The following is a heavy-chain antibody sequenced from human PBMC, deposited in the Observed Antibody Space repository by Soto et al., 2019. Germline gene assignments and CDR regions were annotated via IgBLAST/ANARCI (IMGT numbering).Heavy chain of an antibody. CDR1: GYTFTSYD. J-gene: IGHJ5*02. CDR2: MNPSTGNT. CDR3: ERGRIIVAGGFDP. D-gene: IGHD6-19*01. Sequence: QVQLVQSGAEVKKPGASVKVSCKASGYTFTSYDIIWVRQATGQGLEWMGWMNPSTGNTDSAEKLQGRLNMARNTSISTVYMELSSLSFEDTAVYYCERGRIIVAGGFDPWGQGTLVTVSS. V-gene: IGHV1-8*01.